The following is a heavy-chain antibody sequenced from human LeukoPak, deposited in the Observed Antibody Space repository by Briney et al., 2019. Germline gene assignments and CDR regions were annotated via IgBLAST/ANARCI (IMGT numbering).Heavy chain of an antibody. V-gene: IGHV1-69*13. CDR2: IIPIFGTA. D-gene: IGHD3-3*01. CDR3: ARELRFLEWFQYYYMDV. Sequence: SVKVSCKASGYTFTGYYMHWVRQAPGQGLEWMGGIIPIFGTANYAQKFQGRVTITADESTSTAYMELSSLRSEDTAVYYCARELRFLEWFQYYYMDVWGKGTTVTVSS. CDR1: GYTFTGYY. J-gene: IGHJ6*03.